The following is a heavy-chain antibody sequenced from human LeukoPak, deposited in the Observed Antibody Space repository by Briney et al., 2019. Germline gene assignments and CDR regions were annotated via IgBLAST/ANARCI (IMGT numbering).Heavy chain of an antibody. D-gene: IGHD3-10*01. Sequence: GGSLRLSCAASGFSLDSYGMSWVRQAPGKGLEWVSSLSGSGDKTYYADSVKGRFTIFRDNSKSTLYLQLNSLRAEDAAVYYCAKFEVQGVIPHFIDHWGQGTLVTASS. CDR1: GFSLDSYG. J-gene: IGHJ4*02. V-gene: IGHV3-23*01. CDR2: LSGSGDKT. CDR3: AKFEVQGVIPHFIDH.